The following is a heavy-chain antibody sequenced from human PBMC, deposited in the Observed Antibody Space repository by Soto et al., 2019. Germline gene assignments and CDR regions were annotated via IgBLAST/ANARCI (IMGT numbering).Heavy chain of an antibody. CDR1: GFTFSSYA. Sequence: ESGGGVVQPGRSLRLSCAASGFTFSSYAMHWVRQAPGKGLEWVAVISYDGSNKYYADSVKGRFTISRDNSKNTLYLQMNSLRAEDTAVYYCARDPSRGYSYGYLDYWGQGTLVTVSS. V-gene: IGHV3-30-3*01. CDR2: ISYDGSNK. J-gene: IGHJ4*02. D-gene: IGHD5-18*01. CDR3: ARDPSRGYSYGYLDY.